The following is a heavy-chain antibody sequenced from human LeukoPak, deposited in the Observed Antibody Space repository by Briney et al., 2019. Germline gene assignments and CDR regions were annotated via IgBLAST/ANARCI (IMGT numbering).Heavy chain of an antibody. CDR3: ARDVRGVAGAFEL. J-gene: IGHJ3*01. CDR2: IHYSGST. V-gene: IGHV4-31*03. D-gene: IGHD3-10*02. CDR1: GDSTGSNTYY. Sequence: SETLSLTCSFSGDSTGSNTYYWSWIRQHPEKGLERIGYIHYSGSTFYNPSLKSRATLLMDTSNNLFSLSLTSATAADTAVYFCARDVRGVAGAFELWGQGTRVTVSS.